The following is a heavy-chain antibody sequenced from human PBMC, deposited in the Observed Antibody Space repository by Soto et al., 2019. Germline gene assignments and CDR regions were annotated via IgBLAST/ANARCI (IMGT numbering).Heavy chain of an antibody. Sequence: EVQLVESGGGLIQPGGSLRLSCAASGFTVSSNYMTWVRQAPGKGLEWVSAIYSGGSTYYADSVKGRFTISRANSKNTLYLQMNSLRAEDTAVYYCARARSTAARLFAYWGLGTLVTVSS. V-gene: IGHV3-53*01. J-gene: IGHJ4*02. D-gene: IGHD6-6*01. CDR3: ARARSTAARLFAY. CDR2: IYSGGST. CDR1: GFTVSSNY.